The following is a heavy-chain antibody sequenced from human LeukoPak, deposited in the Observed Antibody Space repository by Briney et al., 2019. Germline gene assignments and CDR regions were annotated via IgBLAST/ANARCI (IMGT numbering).Heavy chain of an antibody. J-gene: IGHJ4*02. CDR2: IYHSGST. CDR1: GYSISSGYY. Sequence: PSETLSLTCTVSGYSISSGYYWGWIRQPPGKGLEWIGSIYHSGSTYYNPSLKSRVTISVDTSKNQFSLKLSSVTAADTAVYYCARDKRITMVRGVILFDYWGQRTLVTVSS. D-gene: IGHD3-10*01. CDR3: ARDKRITMVRGVILFDY. V-gene: IGHV4-38-2*02.